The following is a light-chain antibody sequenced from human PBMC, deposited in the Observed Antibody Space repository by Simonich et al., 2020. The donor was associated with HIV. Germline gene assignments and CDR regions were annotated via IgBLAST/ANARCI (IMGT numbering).Light chain of an antibody. Sequence: DIVMTQSPDSLVVSLGERATINCKSSQSVLYSSNNKNYLAWYQQKPGQPPKLHIYWASTREFGVPDRFSGSGSGTDFTLTISSLQAEDVAVYYCQQYYSTPLTFGGGTKVEIK. CDR2: WAS. J-gene: IGKJ4*01. V-gene: IGKV4-1*01. CDR1: QSVLYSSNNKNY. CDR3: QQYYSTPLT.